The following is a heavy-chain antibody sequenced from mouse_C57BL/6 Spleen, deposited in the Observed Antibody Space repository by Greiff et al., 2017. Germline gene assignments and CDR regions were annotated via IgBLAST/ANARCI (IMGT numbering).Heavy chain of an antibody. CDR2: INPGRGGT. D-gene: IGHD4-1*01. V-gene: IGHV1-54*01. CDR1: GYAFTNYL. J-gene: IGHJ3*01. Sequence: QVQLKQSGAELVRPGTSVKVSCKALGYAFTNYLIEWVKRRPGQGLEGIGVINPGRGGTNYNEKFKGKATLTADKSPSTAYMQLSSLTSEDSAVFFCARLNWDGFAYWGQGTRVTVSA. CDR3: ARLNWDGFAY.